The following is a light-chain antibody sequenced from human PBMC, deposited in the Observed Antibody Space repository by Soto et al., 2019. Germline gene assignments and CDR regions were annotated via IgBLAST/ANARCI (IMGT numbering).Light chain of an antibody. Sequence: EMMMTQSPATLSVSPGEGATLSCRASQNVGNNLAWYQQKPGQAPRLLIQDASTRATGIPARFSGSGSGTEFTLTISSLQSEDFAVYYCQLYNTWPITFGQGTRQEIK. CDR2: DAS. CDR1: QNVGNN. J-gene: IGKJ5*01. V-gene: IGKV3-15*01. CDR3: QLYNTWPIT.